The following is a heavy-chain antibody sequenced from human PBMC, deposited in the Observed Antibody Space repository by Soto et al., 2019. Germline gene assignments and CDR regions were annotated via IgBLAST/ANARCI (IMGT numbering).Heavy chain of an antibody. CDR3: ARDAWGSGSYGYGMDV. V-gene: IGHV3-21*01. CDR1: GFTFSSYS. J-gene: IGHJ6*02. Sequence: EVQLVESGGGLVKPGGSLRLSCAASGFTFSSYSMNWVRQAPGKGLEWVSSISSSSSYIYYADSVKGRFTISRDNAKNSLYLQMNCLRAEDTAVYYCARDAWGSGSYGYGMDVWGQGTTVTVSS. D-gene: IGHD3-10*01. CDR2: ISSSSSYI.